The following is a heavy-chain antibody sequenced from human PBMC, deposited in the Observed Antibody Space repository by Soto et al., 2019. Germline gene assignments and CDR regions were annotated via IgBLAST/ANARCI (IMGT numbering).Heavy chain of an antibody. Sequence: SSETLSVTCPVSGGSISSSSYYWGWIRQPPGKGLEWIGSLYYSGSTYYNPSLKSRITINPDTSKNQFSLQLNSVTPEDTAVYYCARENIAAAGRGLCYGMDVWGQGTTVTVSS. CDR2: LYYSGST. J-gene: IGHJ6*02. D-gene: IGHD6-13*01. CDR3: ARENIAAAGRGLCYGMDV. CDR1: GGSISSSSYY. V-gene: IGHV4-39*02.